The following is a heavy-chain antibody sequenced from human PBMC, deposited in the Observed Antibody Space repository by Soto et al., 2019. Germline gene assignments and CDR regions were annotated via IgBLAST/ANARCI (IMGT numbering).Heavy chain of an antibody. J-gene: IGHJ6*02. D-gene: IGHD3-3*01. CDR2: ISYDGSNK. V-gene: IGHV3-30-3*01. CDR1: GFTFSSYA. Sequence: QVQLVESGGGVVQPGRSLRLSCAASGFTFSSYAMHWVRQAPGKGLEWVAVISYDGSNKYYADSVKGRFTISRDNSKNPLYLQMNSLRAEDTAVYYCAREYAYYDFWSGYFGFGYYYGMDVWGQGTTVTVSS. CDR3: AREYAYYDFWSGYFGFGYYYGMDV.